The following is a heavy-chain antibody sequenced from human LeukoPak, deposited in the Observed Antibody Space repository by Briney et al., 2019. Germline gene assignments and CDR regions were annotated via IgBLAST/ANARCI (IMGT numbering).Heavy chain of an antibody. CDR2: IWYDGSKK. Sequence: GGSLRLSCAASGFTLRTYGMHWDRQAPGKGLEWVAVIWYDGSKKYYADSVKGRFTVSRDNSKNTLSLQMNSLRVEDTAVYYCARDLSAVSYFDYWGQGTRVTVSS. D-gene: IGHD3-3*01. V-gene: IGHV3-33*01. CDR3: ARDLSAVSYFDY. CDR1: GFTLRTYG. J-gene: IGHJ4*02.